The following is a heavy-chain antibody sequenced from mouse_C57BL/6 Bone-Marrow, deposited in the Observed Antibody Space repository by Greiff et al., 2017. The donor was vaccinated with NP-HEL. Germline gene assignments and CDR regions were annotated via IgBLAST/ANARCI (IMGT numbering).Heavy chain of an antibody. CDR3: APIYGSSLYWYFDV. V-gene: IGHV1-74*01. Sequence: QVQLQQPGAELVKPGASVKVSCKASGYTFTSYWMHWVKQRPGQGLEWIVRIHPSDSDTNYNQKFKGKATLTVDKSSSTAYMQLSSLTSEDSAVYYCAPIYGSSLYWYFDVWGTGTTVTVSS. CDR1: GYTFTSYW. D-gene: IGHD1-1*01. CDR2: IHPSDSDT. J-gene: IGHJ1*03.